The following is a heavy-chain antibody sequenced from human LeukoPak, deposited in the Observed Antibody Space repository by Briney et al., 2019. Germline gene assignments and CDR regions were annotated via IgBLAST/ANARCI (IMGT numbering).Heavy chain of an antibody. D-gene: IGHD3-3*01. CDR2: ISGSGGST. CDR1: GFTFSSYA. J-gene: IGHJ4*02. CDR3: AKQTIFGVVSHFGY. V-gene: IGHV3-23*01. Sequence: GGSLRLSRAASGFTFSSYAMSWVRQAPGKGLEWVSAISGSGGSTYYADSVKGRFTISRDNSKNTLYLQMNSLRAEDTAVYYCAKQTIFGVVSHFGYWGQGTLVTVSS.